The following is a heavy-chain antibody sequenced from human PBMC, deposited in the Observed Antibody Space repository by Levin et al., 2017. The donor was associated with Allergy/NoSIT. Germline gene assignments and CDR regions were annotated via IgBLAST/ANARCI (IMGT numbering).Heavy chain of an antibody. CDR2: IKSKTDGGTA. CDR1: GITFSNAW. D-gene: IGHD6-13*01. J-gene: IGHJ4*02. Sequence: GGSLRLSCTASGITFSNAWMSWARQAPGKGLEWVGRIKSKTDGGTADYASPVKGRFTISRDDSSNTLYLQMNSLKTEDTAVYYCTTYISSWYYFDNWGQGTLVTVSS. CDR3: TTYISSWYYFDN. V-gene: IGHV3-15*01.